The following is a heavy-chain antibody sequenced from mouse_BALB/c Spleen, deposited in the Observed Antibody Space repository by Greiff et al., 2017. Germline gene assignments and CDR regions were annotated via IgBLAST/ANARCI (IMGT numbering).Heavy chain of an antibody. V-gene: IGHV2-2*02. CDR2: IWSGGST. D-gene: IGHD1-1*01. CDR3: ARGSYDYAMDY. Sequence: QVQLKESGPGLVQPSQSLSITCTVSGFSLTSYGVHWVRQSPGKGLEWLGVIWSGGSTDYNAAFISRLSISKDNSKSQVFFKMNSLQANDTAIYYCARGSYDYAMDYWGQGTSVTVSS. J-gene: IGHJ4*01. CDR1: GFSLTSYG.